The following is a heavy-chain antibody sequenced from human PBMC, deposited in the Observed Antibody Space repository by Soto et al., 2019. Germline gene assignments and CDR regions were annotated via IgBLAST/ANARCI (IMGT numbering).Heavy chain of an antibody. CDR3: ARRGLSNNAY. Sequence: DVQLLESGGGLVQPGGSLRLSCVASGFSFSANAMTWVRQAPGKGLEWVSSILHIGDSAYYADSVKGRFTISRDNSKSTLYLQMNSLRADDTAVYYCARRGLSNNAYWGQGTLVTVSS. D-gene: IGHD1-1*01. CDR1: GFSFSANA. J-gene: IGHJ4*02. CDR2: ILHIGDSA. V-gene: IGHV3-23*01.